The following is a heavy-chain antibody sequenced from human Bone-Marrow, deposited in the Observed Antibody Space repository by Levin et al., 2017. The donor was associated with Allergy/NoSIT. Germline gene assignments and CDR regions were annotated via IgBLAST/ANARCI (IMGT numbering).Heavy chain of an antibody. D-gene: IGHD6-19*01. J-gene: IGHJ4*02. CDR1: GFSFSTYS. Sequence: GGSLRLSCAASGFSFSTYSMNWVRQAPGKGLEWVSSISSLSYIYYADSVKGRFTISRDNAKNSLYLQMNSLRAEDTAVYYCAMVNSSGLDYWGQGTLVAVSS. CDR3: AMVNSSGLDY. V-gene: IGHV3-21*01. CDR2: ISSLSYI.